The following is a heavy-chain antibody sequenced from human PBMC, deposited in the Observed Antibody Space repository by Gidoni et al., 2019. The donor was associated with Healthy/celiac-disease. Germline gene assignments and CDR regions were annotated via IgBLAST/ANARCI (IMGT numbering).Heavy chain of an antibody. CDR3: ASSGQLERRRWDAFDI. J-gene: IGHJ3*02. CDR1: GGSISRSNL. D-gene: IGHD1-1*01. Sequence: QVQLQESGPGLVKPSGTLSLTCAVSGGSISRSNLWSWVRQPPGKGLEWIGEIYHSGSTNYNPSLKSRVTISVDKSKNQFSLKLSSVTAADTAVYYCASSGQLERRRWDAFDIWGQGTMVTVSS. CDR2: IYHSGST. V-gene: IGHV4-4*02.